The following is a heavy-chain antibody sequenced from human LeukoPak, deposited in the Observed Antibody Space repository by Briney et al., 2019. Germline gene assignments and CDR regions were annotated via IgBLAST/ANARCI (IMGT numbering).Heavy chain of an antibody. Sequence: SETLSLTCAVYGGSFSGYYWSWIRQPPGKGLEWIGEINHSGSTNYNPSLKSRVTISVDTSKNQFSLKLSSVTAADTAVYYCARGLGVVKYYYYGMDVWGQGTTVTVSS. J-gene: IGHJ6*02. CDR1: GGSFSGYY. D-gene: IGHD3-22*01. V-gene: IGHV4-34*01. CDR2: INHSGST. CDR3: ARGLGVVKYYYYGMDV.